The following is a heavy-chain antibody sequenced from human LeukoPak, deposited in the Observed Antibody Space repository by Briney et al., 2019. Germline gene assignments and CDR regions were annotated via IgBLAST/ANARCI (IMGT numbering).Heavy chain of an antibody. V-gene: IGHV4-39*02. CDR1: GGSISSSSYY. CDR3: ARDSYGSGSYYRAGMDV. D-gene: IGHD3-10*01. J-gene: IGHJ6*02. CDR2: IYYSGST. Sequence: SETLSLTCTVSGGSISSSSYYWGWIRQPPRKGLEWIGSIYYSGSTYYNPSLKSRVTISVDTSKNQFSLKLSSVTAADTAVYYCARDSYGSGSYYRAGMDVWGQGTTVTVSS.